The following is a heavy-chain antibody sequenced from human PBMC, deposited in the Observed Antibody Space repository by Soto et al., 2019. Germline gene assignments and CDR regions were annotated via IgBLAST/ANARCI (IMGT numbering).Heavy chain of an antibody. CDR3: AAGGRVTFNEFDF. CDR1: GGTFTTFA. D-gene: IGHD1-1*01. V-gene: IGHV1-69*01. Sequence: QLMQPGVEVRKPGSSVKVSATASGGTFTTFAVSWGRQAPGQGLKWMGGVIASVGSTNFPQRFQGRLMITADDSANSAFMELRSLKSEDTAIYYCAAGGRVTFNEFDFWGQGTLVTVAS. J-gene: IGHJ5*01. CDR2: VIASVGST.